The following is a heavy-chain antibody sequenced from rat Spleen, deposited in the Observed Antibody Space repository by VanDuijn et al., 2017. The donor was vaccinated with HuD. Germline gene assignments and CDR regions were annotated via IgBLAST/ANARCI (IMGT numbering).Heavy chain of an antibody. CDR1: GFSLTSYT. J-gene: IGHJ3*01. CDR2: ISSGGST. V-gene: IGHV2-6*01. D-gene: IGHD4-3*01. Sequence: QVQLKESGPGLVQPSQTLSLTCTVSGFSLTSYTVSWVRQPPGKGLEWIAAISSGGSTYYNSVLKSRLSISRDTSKRQVFLKMNSPQTEDTAMYFCASEVGVPFAYWGQGTLVTVSS. CDR3: ASEVGVPFAY.